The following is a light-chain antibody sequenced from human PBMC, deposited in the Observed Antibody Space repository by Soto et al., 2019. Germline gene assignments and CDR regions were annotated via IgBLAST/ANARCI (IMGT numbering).Light chain of an antibody. CDR3: RSYYSGLSGSI. V-gene: IGLV1-40*01. CDR1: SSNIGAGYD. CDR2: GNS. Sequence: QSVLTQPPSVSGAPGQRVTISCTGSSSNIGAGYDVHWYQQLPGTAPKLLIYGNSNRPSGVPDRFSGSKSGTSASLAIAGRQDEDEADYYCRSYYSGLSGSIFGGGTKLTVL. J-gene: IGLJ2*01.